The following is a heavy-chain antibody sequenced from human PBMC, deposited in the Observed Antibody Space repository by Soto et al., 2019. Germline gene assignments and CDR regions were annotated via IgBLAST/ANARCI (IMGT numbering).Heavy chain of an antibody. Sequence: GGSLRLSCAASGFTFSSYWMHWVRQAPGKGLVWVSRINSDGSSTSCADSVKGRFTISRDNAKNTLYLQMNSLRAEDTAVYYCARSPRARGPFDYGGQGTRVTVSA. J-gene: IGHJ4*02. V-gene: IGHV3-74*01. D-gene: IGHD5-12*01. CDR1: GFTFSSYW. CDR2: INSDGSST. CDR3: ARSPRARGPFDY.